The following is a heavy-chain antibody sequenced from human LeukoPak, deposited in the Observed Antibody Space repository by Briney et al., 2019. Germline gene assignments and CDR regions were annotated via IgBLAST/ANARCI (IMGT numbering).Heavy chain of an antibody. D-gene: IGHD1-26*01. Sequence: SETLSLTCTVSGGSISSYYWSWIRQPPGKGLEWIGYIYYSGSTNYTPSLKSRVTISVDTSQNQFSLKLSSVTAADTAVYYCARHKYSGYDYYGMDVWGQGTTDTVSS. CDR1: GGSISSYY. J-gene: IGHJ6*02. CDR2: IYYSGST. V-gene: IGHV4-59*08. CDR3: ARHKYSGYDYYGMDV.